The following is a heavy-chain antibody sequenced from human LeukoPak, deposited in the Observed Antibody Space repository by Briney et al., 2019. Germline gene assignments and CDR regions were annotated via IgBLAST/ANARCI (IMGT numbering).Heavy chain of an antibody. V-gene: IGHV3-21*01. CDR3: ARDGDSSEYYYYGMDV. D-gene: IGHD2-21*02. Sequence: KPGGSLRLSCAASGFTFSSYWMSWVRQAPGKGLEWVSSISGTSGYIYYADSVKGRFTISRDNAKNSLYLQMNSLRAEDTAVYYCARDGDSSEYYYYGMDVWGQGTTVTVSS. J-gene: IGHJ6*02. CDR1: GFTFSSYW. CDR2: ISGTSGYI.